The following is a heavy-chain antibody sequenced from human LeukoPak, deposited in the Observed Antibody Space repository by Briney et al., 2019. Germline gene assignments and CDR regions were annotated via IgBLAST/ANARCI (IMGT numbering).Heavy chain of an antibody. CDR1: GFTVSSNY. V-gene: IGHV3-53*01. D-gene: IGHD3-3*01. CDR3: ARESGYGYYYCGMDV. CDR2: IYSGGST. Sequence: PGGSLRLSCAASGFTVSSNYMSWVRQAPGKGLEWVSVIYSGGSTYYADSVKGRFTISRDNSKNTLYLQMNSLRAEDTAVYYCARESGYGYYYCGMDVWGQGTTVTVCS. J-gene: IGHJ6*02.